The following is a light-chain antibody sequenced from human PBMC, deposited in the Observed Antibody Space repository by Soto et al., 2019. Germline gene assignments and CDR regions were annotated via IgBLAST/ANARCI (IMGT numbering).Light chain of an antibody. CDR3: QQCATPPLT. CDR2: DAS. Sequence: EIVLTQSPGTLSLSPGERATLSCRASQSVSNNYLAWYQQKPGQAPRLLIDDASIRATGIPDRFSGSGSGTDFTLTISRLEPEDFAVYYCQQCATPPLTFGQGTKVDIK. J-gene: IGKJ1*01. CDR1: QSVSNNY. V-gene: IGKV3-20*01.